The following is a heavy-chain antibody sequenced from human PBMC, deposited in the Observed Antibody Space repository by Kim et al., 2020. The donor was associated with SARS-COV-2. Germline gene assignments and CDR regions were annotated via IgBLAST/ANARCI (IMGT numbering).Heavy chain of an antibody. V-gene: IGHV3-23*01. Sequence: GGSLRLSCAASGFTFGSYAMTWVRQAPGKGLEWVSVISVSGAITNYADSVKGRFTISRDNSKNIMYLQMNSLRDEDTALYYCAKIPGGLRDKAAYYFDYWGQGILVTVSS. CDR3: AKIPGGLRDKAAYYFDY. J-gene: IGHJ4*02. CDR2: ISVSGAIT. CDR1: GFTFGSYA. D-gene: IGHD6-25*01.